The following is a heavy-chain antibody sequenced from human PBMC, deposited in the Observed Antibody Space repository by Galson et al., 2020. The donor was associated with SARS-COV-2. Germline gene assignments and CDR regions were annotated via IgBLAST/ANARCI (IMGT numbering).Heavy chain of an antibody. CDR3: ARDASWAMFAMDV. CDR1: GFTFSSYT. D-gene: IGHD3-10*02. J-gene: IGHJ6*02. Sequence: GGSLRLSCAVSGFTFSSYTMNWVRQAPGKGLEWVSSISIGSDYIYNADSVKGRFTISRDNAKNSLYLQMNSLRVEDTAVYYCARDASWAMFAMDVWGQGTTVTVSS. CDR2: ISIGSDYI. V-gene: IGHV3-21*01.